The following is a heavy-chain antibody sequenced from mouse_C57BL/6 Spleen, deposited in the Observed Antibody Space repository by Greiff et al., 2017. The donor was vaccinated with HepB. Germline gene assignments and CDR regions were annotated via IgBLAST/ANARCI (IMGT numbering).Heavy chain of an antibody. Sequence: EVKLMESGGDLVKPGGSLKLSCAASGFTFSSYGMSWVRQTPDKRLEWVATISSGGSYTYYPDSVKGRFTISRDNAKNTLYLQMSSLKSEDTAMYYCARHRDYGSSLQFAYWGQGTLVTVSA. J-gene: IGHJ3*01. V-gene: IGHV5-6*01. D-gene: IGHD1-1*01. CDR2: ISSGGSYT. CDR1: GFTFSSYG. CDR3: ARHRDYGSSLQFAY.